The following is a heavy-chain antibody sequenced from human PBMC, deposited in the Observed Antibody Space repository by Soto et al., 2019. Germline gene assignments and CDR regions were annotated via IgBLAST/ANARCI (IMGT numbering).Heavy chain of an antibody. J-gene: IGHJ4*02. CDR1: GGSINSNY. D-gene: IGHD6-13*01. V-gene: IGHV4-59*01. CDR3: ARDKEGAAAGTFHY. Sequence: SETLSLTCTVSGGSINSNYWSWIRQSPGKGLECIGYIYYSGSTNYNPSLKSRVTISVDTSKNQLSLKLRSVTAADTAVYYCARDKEGAAAGTFHYWGQGTLVTVS. CDR2: IYYSGST.